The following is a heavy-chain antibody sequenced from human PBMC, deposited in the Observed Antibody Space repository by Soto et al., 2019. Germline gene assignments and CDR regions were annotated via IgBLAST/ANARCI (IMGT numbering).Heavy chain of an antibody. Sequence: EVQLEESGGGLVQPGGSLRLSCTTSGFTFKTYSMNWVRQAPGKGLEWVSYSRRDDGTAYYADSVRGRFTISRDTAKNSLYLQMNSLRVEDTAVYYCARDPHALDYWGQGVLVIVSA. CDR3: ARDPHALDY. V-gene: IGHV3-48*01. J-gene: IGHJ4*02. CDR1: GFTFKTYS. CDR2: SRRDDGTA.